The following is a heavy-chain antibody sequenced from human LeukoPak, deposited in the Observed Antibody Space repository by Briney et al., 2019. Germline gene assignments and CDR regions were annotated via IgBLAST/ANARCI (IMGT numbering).Heavy chain of an antibody. V-gene: IGHV3-30*02. CDR2: IWYGGSNK. Sequence: GGSLRLSCAASGFTFSSYGMHWVRQAPGKGLEWVAVIWYGGSNKYYADSVKGRFTISRDNSKNTLYLQMNSLRAEDTAVYYCAKDRRYYYYYMGVWGKGTTVTVSS. J-gene: IGHJ6*03. CDR1: GFTFSSYG. CDR3: AKDRRYYYYYMGV.